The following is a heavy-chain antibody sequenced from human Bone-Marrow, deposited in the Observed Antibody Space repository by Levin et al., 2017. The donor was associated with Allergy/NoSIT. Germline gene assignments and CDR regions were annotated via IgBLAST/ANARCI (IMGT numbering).Heavy chain of an antibody. D-gene: IGHD3-10*01. CDR2: IYHSGST. Sequence: SETLSLTCAVSGYSISSGYYWGWIRQPPGKGLEWIGSIYHSGSTYYNPSLKSRVTISVDTSKNQFSLKLSSVTAADTAVYYCARVFPPAYYGSGSYYSYFDYWGQGTLVTVSS. CDR1: GYSISSGYY. V-gene: IGHV4-38-2*01. J-gene: IGHJ4*02. CDR3: ARVFPPAYYGSGSYYSYFDY.